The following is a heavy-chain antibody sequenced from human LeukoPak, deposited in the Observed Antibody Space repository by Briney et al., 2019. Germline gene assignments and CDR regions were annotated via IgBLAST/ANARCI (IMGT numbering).Heavy chain of an antibody. CDR1: GFTFSDHY. Sequence: GGSLRLSCAASGFTFSDHYMDWVRQAPGKGLEWVGRTRNKANSYTTEYAASVKGRFTISRDDSKNSLYLQMNSLKTEDTAVYYCARDLGCSSTSCHYYYGMDVWGQGTTATVSS. CDR2: TRNKANSYTT. D-gene: IGHD2-2*01. V-gene: IGHV3-72*01. J-gene: IGHJ6*02. CDR3: ARDLGCSSTSCHYYYGMDV.